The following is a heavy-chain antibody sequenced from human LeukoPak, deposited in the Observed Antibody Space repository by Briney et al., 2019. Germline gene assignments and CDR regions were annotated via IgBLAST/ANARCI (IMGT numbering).Heavy chain of an antibody. CDR1: GFTFSTYW. Sequence: GGSLRLSCAASGFTFSTYWMHWVRQAPGKGLVWVSVINPEGTTATYADSVKGRFTISRDNAKNTLYLQMNSLRAEDTAVYYCARDFTLIIAAAGTVYYYYYMDVWGKGTTVTVSS. D-gene: IGHD6-13*01. V-gene: IGHV3-74*01. CDR2: INPEGTTA. CDR3: ARDFTLIIAAAGTVYYYYYMDV. J-gene: IGHJ6*03.